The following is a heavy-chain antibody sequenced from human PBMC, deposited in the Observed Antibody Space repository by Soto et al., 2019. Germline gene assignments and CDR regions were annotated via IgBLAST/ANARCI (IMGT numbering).Heavy chain of an antibody. CDR1: GFAFGDYA. J-gene: IGHJ4*02. CDR3: TRASGYDPYYFDY. D-gene: IGHD5-12*01. V-gene: IGHV3-49*03. Sequence: GGSLRLSCTASGFAFGDYAMSWFRQAPGKGLEWVGFIRSKAYGGTTEYAASVKGRFTISRDDSKSIAYLQMNSLKTEDTAVYYCTRASGYDPYYFDYWGQGTLVTVSS. CDR2: IRSKAYGGTT.